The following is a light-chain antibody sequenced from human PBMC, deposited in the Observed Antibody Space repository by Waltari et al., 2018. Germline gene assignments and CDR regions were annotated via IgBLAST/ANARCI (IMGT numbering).Light chain of an antibody. V-gene: IGKV3-15*01. CDR2: DTS. Sequence: EIVMTQSPATLSVSPGERATLSCRASQSVSNNLAWYQQKPGQAPRLLIYDTSTRATGIPARFSGSGSGTEFTLTISSLQSEDFAVYYCQQYNNWPPWTFGQGTKLELK. CDR3: QQYNNWPPWT. CDR1: QSVSNN. J-gene: IGKJ1*01.